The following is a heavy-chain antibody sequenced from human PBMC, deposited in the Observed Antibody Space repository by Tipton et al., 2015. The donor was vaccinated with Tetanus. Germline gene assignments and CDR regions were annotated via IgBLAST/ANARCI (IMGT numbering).Heavy chain of an antibody. D-gene: IGHD2-2*01. V-gene: IGHV4-34*01. CDR1: GGAFSGYL. CDR2: INQSGST. Sequence: TLSLTYAVSGGAFSGYLWSWIRQSPGKGLEWIGEINQSGSTIYNPSLKSRVTIAVDTFKRQFSMTLTSATAADTAVYYCARAGFEGSSSSGYFDHWGLGVLVTVSS. J-gene: IGHJ4*02. CDR3: ARAGFEGSSSSGYFDH.